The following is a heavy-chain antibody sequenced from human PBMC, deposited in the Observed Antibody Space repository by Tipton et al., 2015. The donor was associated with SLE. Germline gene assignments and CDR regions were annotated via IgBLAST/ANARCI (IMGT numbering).Heavy chain of an antibody. CDR1: GYTFTTTYY. V-gene: IGHV1-2*02. D-gene: IGHD7-27*01. CDR2: INPDNGGT. J-gene: IGHJ4*02. Sequence: QSGPEVKKPGAPVRVSCRSSGYTFTTTYYIHWVRQAPGQGLEWMGWINPDNGGTSYAQKFQGRVTLTRDTSISTVYMELSRLRSDDTAVYYCARDSWGLEYFDYWGQGTLVTVSS. CDR3: ARDSWGLEYFDY.